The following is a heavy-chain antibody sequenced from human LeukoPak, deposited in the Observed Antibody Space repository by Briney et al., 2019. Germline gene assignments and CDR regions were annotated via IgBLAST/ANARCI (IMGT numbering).Heavy chain of an antibody. CDR3: ARASMGGRDYHLDS. Sequence: PGGSLRLSCAPSGFTLSTNWMTWVRHAPRKGLEWVANIKTYVSHTYYLDSVKGRFTLSRDNAKNCLSLQLGSLRGDDTGVYYCARASMGGRDYHLDSWGQGTLVTVSS. CDR1: GFTLSTNW. J-gene: IGHJ4*02. CDR2: IKTYVSHT. D-gene: IGHD4/OR15-4a*01. V-gene: IGHV3-7*01.